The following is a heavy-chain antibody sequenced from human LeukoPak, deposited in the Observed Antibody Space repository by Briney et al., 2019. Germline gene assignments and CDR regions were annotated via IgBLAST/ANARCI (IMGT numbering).Heavy chain of an antibody. CDR1: GGSISSYY. D-gene: IGHD1-26*01. CDR3: ASEAVGATTGAFDI. V-gene: IGHV4-59*12. Sequence: SETLSLTCTVSGGSISSYYWSWIRQPPGKGLEWIGYIYYSVSTNYNPSFKSRVTISVDTSKNQCSLKLSSVTAADTAVYYCASEAVGATTGAFDIWGQGTMVTVSS. J-gene: IGHJ3*02. CDR2: IYYSVST.